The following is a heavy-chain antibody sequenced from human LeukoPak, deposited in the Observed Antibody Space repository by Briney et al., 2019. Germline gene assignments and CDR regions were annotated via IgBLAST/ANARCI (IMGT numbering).Heavy chain of an antibody. J-gene: IGHJ4*02. Sequence: GGSLRLSCAASGFTFTSYSMNWVRQAPGKGLEWVSTISGGGGSTHYADSVKGRFTISRDNSKNTLYLQVNSLRAEDTAVYYCAKGGKWDVTPFDYWGQGTLVTVSS. CDR1: GFTFTSYS. D-gene: IGHD1-26*01. CDR3: AKGGKWDVTPFDY. V-gene: IGHV3-23*01. CDR2: ISGGGGST.